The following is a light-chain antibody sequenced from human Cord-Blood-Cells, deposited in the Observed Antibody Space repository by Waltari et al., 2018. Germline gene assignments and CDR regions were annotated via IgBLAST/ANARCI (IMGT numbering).Light chain of an antibody. CDR3: CSYAGSSTWV. CDR1: SSDVGSYNL. V-gene: IGLV2-23*01. Sequence: GQSITISCTGTSSDVGSYNLVSWYQQHPGKAPKPMIYEGSKRPSGVSNRFSGSKSGNTASLTISGLQAEDDADYYCCSYAGSSTWVFGGGTKLTVL. CDR2: EGS. J-gene: IGLJ3*02.